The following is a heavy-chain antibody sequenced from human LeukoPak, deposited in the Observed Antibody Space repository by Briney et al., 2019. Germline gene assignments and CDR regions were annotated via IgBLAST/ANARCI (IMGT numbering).Heavy chain of an antibody. CDR3: ARVVPAAIGYYYGMDV. Sequence: PCGSLRLSCAASGFTFSSYAMHWVRQAPGKGLEWVAVISYDGSNKYYADSVKGRFTISRDNSKNTLYLQMNSLRAEDTAVYYCARVVPAAIGYYYGMDVWGQGTTVTASS. CDR1: GFTFSSYA. CDR2: ISYDGSNK. D-gene: IGHD2-2*01. V-gene: IGHV3-30-3*01. J-gene: IGHJ6*02.